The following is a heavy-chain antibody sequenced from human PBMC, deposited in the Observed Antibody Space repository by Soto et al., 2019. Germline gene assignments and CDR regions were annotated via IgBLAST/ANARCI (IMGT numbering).Heavy chain of an antibody. J-gene: IGHJ4*02. CDR3: AGGAGDLPY. Sequence: EVQLVESGGGLVKPGGSLRLSCAASGFTFSSYTMNWVRQAPGKGLEWVSSISFSSTNIHYADSLKGRFTISRDNAKNSLYLQMNSLRAEDTAVYYCAGGAGDLPYWGQGTLVTVAS. D-gene: IGHD7-27*01. V-gene: IGHV3-21*01. CDR2: ISFSSTNI. CDR1: GFTFSSYT.